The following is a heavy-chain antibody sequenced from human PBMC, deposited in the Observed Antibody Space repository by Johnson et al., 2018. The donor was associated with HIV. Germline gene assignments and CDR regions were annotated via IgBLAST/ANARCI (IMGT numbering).Heavy chain of an antibody. V-gene: IGHV3-30*02. CDR2: IRSDGSNK. CDR1: GFTFSSYG. CDR3: AKDRRQSSWELLDDAFDI. D-gene: IGHD1-26*01. Sequence: QVQLVESGGGVVQPGGSLRLSCAESGFTFSSYGMHWVRQAPGKGLEWVAFIRSDGSNKYYADSVKGRFTISRDNSKNTLYLQMNSLRAEDTAVYYCAKDRRQSSWELLDDAFDIWGQGTMVTVSS. J-gene: IGHJ3*02.